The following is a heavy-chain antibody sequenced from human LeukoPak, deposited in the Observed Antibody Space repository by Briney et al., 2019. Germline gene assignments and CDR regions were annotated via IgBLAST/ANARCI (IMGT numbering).Heavy chain of an antibody. Sequence: PGGSLRLSCAASGFTFSSYAISWVRQAPGRGLEWVSAISGSGGSTYYADSVKGRFTISRDNSKNTLYLQMNSLRAEDTAVYYCITTYSYDSSGLPPSYWGQGTLVTVSS. CDR3: ITTYSYDSSGLPPSY. CDR1: GFTFSSYA. V-gene: IGHV3-23*01. J-gene: IGHJ4*02. CDR2: ISGSGGST. D-gene: IGHD3-22*01.